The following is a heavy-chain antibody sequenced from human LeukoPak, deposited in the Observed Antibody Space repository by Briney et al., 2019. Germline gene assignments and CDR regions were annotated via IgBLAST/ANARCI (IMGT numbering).Heavy chain of an antibody. J-gene: IGHJ4*02. Sequence: GGSLRLSCAASGFTVRSNYMSWVRQAPGKGLEWVSVIYSGGSTYYADSVKGRFTISRDNSKNTLYLQMGSLRAEDMAVYYCARDYCSSTSCLLDYWGQGTLVTVSS. CDR3: ARDYCSSTSCLLDY. CDR1: GFTVRSNY. V-gene: IGHV3-53*05. CDR2: IYSGGST. D-gene: IGHD2-2*01.